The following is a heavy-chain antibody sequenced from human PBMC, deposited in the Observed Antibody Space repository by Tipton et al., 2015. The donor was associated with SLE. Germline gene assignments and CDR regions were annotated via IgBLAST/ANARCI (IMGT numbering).Heavy chain of an antibody. CDR3: AREKTGGSYYPFTFDY. V-gene: IGHV3-33*08. D-gene: IGHD1-26*01. J-gene: IGHJ4*02. CDR1: GFTFSDYY. CDR2: IWYDGSNK. Sequence: RSLRLSCAASGFTFSDYYMSWVRQAPGKGLEWVAVIWYDGSNKYYADSVKGRFTISRDNSKNTLYLQMNSLSAEDTAVYYCAREKTGGSYYPFTFDYWGQGTLVTVSS.